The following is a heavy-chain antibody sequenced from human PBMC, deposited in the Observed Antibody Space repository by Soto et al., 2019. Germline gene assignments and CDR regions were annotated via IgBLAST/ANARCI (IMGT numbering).Heavy chain of an antibody. CDR1: GFTVSSNF. D-gene: IGHD1-20*01. CDR3: ARDNWKGSDYYGMDV. V-gene: IGHV3-66*01. J-gene: IGHJ6*02. Sequence: EVQLVESGGDLVQPGGSLRLSCAASGFTVSSNFMSWVRQAPGKGLEWVSVIYSGGSTDYADSVKGRFTISRDNSKNTLYLQMNSLRAEDTAVYYCARDNWKGSDYYGMDVWGQGTTVTVSS. CDR2: IYSGGST.